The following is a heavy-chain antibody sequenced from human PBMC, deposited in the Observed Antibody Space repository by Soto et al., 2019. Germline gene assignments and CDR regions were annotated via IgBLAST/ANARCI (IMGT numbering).Heavy chain of an antibody. J-gene: IGHJ4*02. V-gene: IGHV3-23*01. D-gene: IGHD2-2*01. Sequence: EVQVLESGGRVVQPGGSLRLSCEASGFTSSDFAMSWVRQAPGKGLEWVSSIGGSGGLANYARSVQGRFTISRDNSGKTVVLEMTSLRVEDTAVYYCAKAGWALRIHIGPAAMYFDSWGRGTLVTVSS. CDR3: AKAGWALRIHIGPAAMYFDS. CDR1: GFTSSDFA. CDR2: IGGSGGLA.